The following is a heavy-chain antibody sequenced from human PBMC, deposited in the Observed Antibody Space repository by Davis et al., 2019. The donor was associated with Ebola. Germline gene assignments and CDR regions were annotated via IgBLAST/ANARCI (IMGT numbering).Heavy chain of an antibody. V-gene: IGHV5-51*01. D-gene: IGHD1/OR15-1a*01. Sequence: GESLKISCKDSGNSFTSHWIGWVRQMPGKGLDWMGIIYTGDSDTSYSPSFRCQVPISADKSMKTGFLQWSSLKGLDSCMYDCGSLRRNITWMENGFDNWGQRKIVTLS. CDR2: IYTGDSDT. CDR1: GNSFTSHW. J-gene: IGHJ3*02. CDR3: GSLRRNITWMENGFDN.